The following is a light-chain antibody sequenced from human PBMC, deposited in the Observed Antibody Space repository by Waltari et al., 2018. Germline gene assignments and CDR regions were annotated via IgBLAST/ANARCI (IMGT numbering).Light chain of an antibody. CDR1: SSDVEPYNL. J-gene: IGLJ3*02. CDR2: EGS. V-gene: IGLV2-23*01. CDR3: CSYAGGRTWL. Sequence: QSALTQPASVSGSPGQYISTCCTGTSSDVEPYNLVSWYQQHPDKAPELLIYEGSKRPAGVSDRFSGPRSGNTASLTSSVLQADDEGYYCCCSYAGGRTWLFGGGTKLTVL.